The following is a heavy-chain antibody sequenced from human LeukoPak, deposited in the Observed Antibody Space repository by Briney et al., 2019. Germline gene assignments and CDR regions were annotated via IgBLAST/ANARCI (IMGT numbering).Heavy chain of an antibody. Sequence: AGASLRLSCAASGFTFCSYAMGWVRQAPGEGLEWVSAISGSGGSTYYADSVKGRFTISRDNSKNTLYLQMNSLRAEDTAVYYCAKDDSSGYYYGYYFDYWGQGTLVTVSS. V-gene: IGHV3-23*01. CDR3: AKDDSSGYYYGYYFDY. CDR2: ISGSGGST. CDR1: GFTFCSYA. D-gene: IGHD3-22*01. J-gene: IGHJ4*02.